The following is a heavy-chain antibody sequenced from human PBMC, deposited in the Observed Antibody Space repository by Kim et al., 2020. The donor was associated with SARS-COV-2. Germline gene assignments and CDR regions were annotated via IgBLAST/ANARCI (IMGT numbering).Heavy chain of an antibody. Sequence: SLRLSCAASGFTFDDYAMHWVRQAPGKGLEWVSGISWNSGSIGYADSVKGRFTISRDNAKNSLYLQMNSLRAEDTALYYCAKDKGCSSTSCYMMGYYYYYGMDVWGQGTTVTVSS. J-gene: IGHJ6*02. CDR2: ISWNSGSI. D-gene: IGHD2-2*02. CDR3: AKDKGCSSTSCYMMGYYYYYGMDV. CDR1: GFTFDDYA. V-gene: IGHV3-9*01.